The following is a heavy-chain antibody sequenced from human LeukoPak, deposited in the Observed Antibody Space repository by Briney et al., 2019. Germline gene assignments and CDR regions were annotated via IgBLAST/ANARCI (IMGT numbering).Heavy chain of an antibody. Sequence: KSSETLSLTCTVSGGSISSSSYYWGWIRQPPGKGLEWIGSIYYSGSTYYNPSLKSRVTISVDTSKNQFSLKLSSVTAADTAVYYCARNYGGYQLQKYYYYYMDVWGKGTTVTVSS. V-gene: IGHV4-39*01. CDR3: ARNYGGYQLQKYYYYYMDV. CDR2: IYYSGST. D-gene: IGHD2-2*01. CDR1: GGSISSSSYY. J-gene: IGHJ6*03.